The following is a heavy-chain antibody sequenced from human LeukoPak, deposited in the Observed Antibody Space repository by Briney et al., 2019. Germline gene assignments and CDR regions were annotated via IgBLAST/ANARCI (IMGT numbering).Heavy chain of an antibody. D-gene: IGHD3-9*01. CDR1: GGSVNSHDHY. Sequence: SETLSLTCSVSGGSVNSHDHYWSWIRQSPGRGLEWIGSIYYSGNTYYSPSLESRVSMSMDVPRNQFSLQMNSVTAADTAVYYCASKEPFYDVLTGYYGGTFDIWGQGTMVTVSS. CDR2: IYYSGNT. CDR3: ASKEPFYDVLTGYYGGTFDI. J-gene: IGHJ3*02. V-gene: IGHV4-30-4*01.